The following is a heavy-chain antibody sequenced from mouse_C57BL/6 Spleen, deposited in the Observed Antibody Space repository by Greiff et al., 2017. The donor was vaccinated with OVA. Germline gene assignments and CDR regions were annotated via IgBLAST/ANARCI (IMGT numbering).Heavy chain of an antibody. J-gene: IGHJ3*01. CDR1: GFNINNTY. V-gene: IGHV14-3*01. CDR2: IDPANGNT. CDR3: ARSRDSSGPFAY. Sequence: VHVKQSVAELVRPGASVKLSCTASGFNINNTYMHWVKQRPEQGLEWIGRIDPANGNTKYAPKFQGKATITADTSSNTAYLQLSSLTSEDTAIYYCARSRDSSGPFAYWGQGTLVTVSA. D-gene: IGHD3-2*02.